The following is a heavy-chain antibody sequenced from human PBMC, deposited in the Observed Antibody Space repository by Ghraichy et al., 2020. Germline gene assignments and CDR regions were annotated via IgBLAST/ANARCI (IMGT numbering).Heavy chain of an antibody. CDR3: ARGVSEWLRPKMDFDY. CDR2: INHSGST. CDR1: GGSFSGYY. D-gene: IGHD5-12*01. J-gene: IGHJ4*02. V-gene: IGHV4-34*01. Sequence: ETLSLTCAVYGGSFSGYYWSWIRQPPGKGLEWIGEINHSGSTNYNPSLKSRVTISVDTSKNQFSLKLSSVTAADTAVYYCARGVSEWLRPKMDFDYWGQGTLVTVSS.